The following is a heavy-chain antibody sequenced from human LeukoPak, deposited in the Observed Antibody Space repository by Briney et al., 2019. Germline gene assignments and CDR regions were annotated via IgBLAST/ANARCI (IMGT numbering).Heavy chain of an antibody. V-gene: IGHV4-39*01. CDR1: GGSISSDSFY. D-gene: IGHD3/OR15-3a*01. Sequence: SETLSLTCSVSGGSISSDSFYWGWMRQPPGKGLEWIGSMYYSGSTYYNPSLKSRVTISVDTSKNQFSLKLSSVTAADTAVYYCARWTKNYFDYWGQGTLVTVSS. CDR2: MYYSGST. CDR3: ARWTKNYFDY. J-gene: IGHJ4*02.